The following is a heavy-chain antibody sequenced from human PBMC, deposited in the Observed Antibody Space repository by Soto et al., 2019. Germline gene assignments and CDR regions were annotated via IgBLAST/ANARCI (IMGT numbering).Heavy chain of an antibody. J-gene: IGHJ4*02. CDR1: GFTFSSYW. CDR3: ARSSGWTGDY. Sequence: EVQLVESGGGLVQPGGSLRLSCVASGFTFSSYWMNWVRQVPGKGLEWVANIKQDGSEINYVDSVKGRFTISRDNAKNSLHLQMNSLRAEDSAVYYCARSSGWTGDYWGQGMLVTVSS. D-gene: IGHD3-10*01. V-gene: IGHV3-7*04. CDR2: IKQDGSEI.